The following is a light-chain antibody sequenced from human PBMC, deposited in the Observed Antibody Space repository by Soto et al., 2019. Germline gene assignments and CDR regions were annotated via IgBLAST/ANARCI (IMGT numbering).Light chain of an antibody. J-gene: IGKJ1*01. V-gene: IGKV3D-11*01. CDR3: QQRRT. Sequence: IVLTQSPATLSLSPGERATLSCRASQGVSSYLAWYQQKPGQAPRLLIYDASNRATGIPARFSGSGPGTDFTLTISSLEPEDFAVYYCQQRRTFGQGTKVDIK. CDR1: QGVSSY. CDR2: DAS.